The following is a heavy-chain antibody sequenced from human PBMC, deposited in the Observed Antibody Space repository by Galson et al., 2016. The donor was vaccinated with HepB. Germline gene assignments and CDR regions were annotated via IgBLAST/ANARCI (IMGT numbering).Heavy chain of an antibody. D-gene: IGHD6-13*01. Sequence: SETLSLTCAVSGGSISGNNWWSWVRQPPGKRLEWIGEIFHSGSTNYNPSLKSRVTMSVDKSRNHVSLRLFSVTAADTAMYYCASYLVQSWDGSDAFDTWGLGKWSPSLQ. CDR1: GGSISGNNW. CDR3: ASYLVQSWDGSDAFDT. V-gene: IGHV4-4*02. CDR2: IFHSGST. J-gene: IGHJ3*02.